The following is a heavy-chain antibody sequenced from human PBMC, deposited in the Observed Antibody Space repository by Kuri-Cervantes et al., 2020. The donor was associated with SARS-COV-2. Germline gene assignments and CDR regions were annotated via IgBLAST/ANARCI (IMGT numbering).Heavy chain of an antibody. CDR1: GGSISSYY. V-gene: IGHV4-4*07. Sequence: SETLSLTCTVSGGSISSYYWSWIRQPAGKGLEWIGRIYTSGSTNYNPSLKSRVTISVDTSKNQFSLKLSSVTAADTAVYYCARDFSSRLTGDHYYYYYMDVWGKGTTVTVSS. CDR3: ARDFSSRLTGDHYYYYYMDV. J-gene: IGHJ6*03. D-gene: IGHD7-27*01. CDR2: IYTSGST.